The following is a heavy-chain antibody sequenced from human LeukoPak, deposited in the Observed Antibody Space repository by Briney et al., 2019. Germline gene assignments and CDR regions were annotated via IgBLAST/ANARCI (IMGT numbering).Heavy chain of an antibody. D-gene: IGHD2-15*01. V-gene: IGHV4-59*01. CDR3: ARSHCSGGRCPRWLQSTADY. J-gene: IGHJ4*02. CDR2: IYYSGST. CDR1: GGSISSYY. Sequence: PETLSLTCTVSGGSISSYYWSWIRQPPGKGLEWIGYIYYSGSTNYNPSLKSRVTISVDTSKNQFSLKLSSVTAADTAVYYCARSHCSGGRCPRWLQSTADYWGQGTLVTVSS.